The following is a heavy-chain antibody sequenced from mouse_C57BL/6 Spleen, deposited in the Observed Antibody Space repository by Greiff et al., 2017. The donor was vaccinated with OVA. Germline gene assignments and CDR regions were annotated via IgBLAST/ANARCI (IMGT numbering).Heavy chain of an antibody. J-gene: IGHJ4*01. CDR1: GYTFTSYG. CDR2: IYPRSGNT. Sequence: QVQLKESGAELARPGASVKLSCKASGYTFTSYGISWVKQRTGQGLEWIGEIYPRSGNTYYNEKFKGKATLTADKSSSTAYMELRSLTSEDSAVYFCARREYYGNYYYAMDYWGQGTSVTVSS. D-gene: IGHD2-1*01. CDR3: ARREYYGNYYYAMDY. V-gene: IGHV1-81*01.